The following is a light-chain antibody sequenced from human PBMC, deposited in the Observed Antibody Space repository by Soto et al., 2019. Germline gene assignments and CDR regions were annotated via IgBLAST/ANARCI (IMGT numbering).Light chain of an antibody. Sequence: DIQMTQSPSSLSASVGDRVTITCRASQGISNYLAWYQQKPGKVPKLLIYAASTLQSGVPSRFSGSGSGTDVTLTIISMQPEDVATYYCQKYNSAPRLTFGGGTKVEIK. V-gene: IGKV1-27*01. CDR1: QGISNY. J-gene: IGKJ4*01. CDR3: QKYNSAPRLT. CDR2: AAS.